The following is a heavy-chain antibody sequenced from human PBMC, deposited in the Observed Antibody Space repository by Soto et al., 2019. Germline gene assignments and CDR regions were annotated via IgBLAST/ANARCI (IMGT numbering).Heavy chain of an antibody. CDR2: ISGYNGNT. J-gene: IGHJ6*02. CDR3: AKDNTATSPSRYRFGMDV. Sequence: QLQLMQSGPEVTKPGASLKVSCKASGYSFTSYGISWVRQAPGRGLEWLGWISGYNGNTNCEQKFKGRATMTIGAATSTDDMELRSRASDDTAVYYCAKDNTATSPSRYRFGMDVWGPGTTVTVSS. D-gene: IGHD4-17*01. CDR1: GYSFTSYG. V-gene: IGHV1-18*01.